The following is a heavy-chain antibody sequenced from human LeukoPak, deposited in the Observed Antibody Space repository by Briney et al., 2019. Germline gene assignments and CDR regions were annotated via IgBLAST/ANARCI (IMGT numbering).Heavy chain of an antibody. D-gene: IGHD3-10*01. V-gene: IGHV4-59*01. CDR1: GGSISPYY. CDR3: ARYGSGRQKYLDY. CDR2: IYYSGTT. Sequence: SETLSLTCTVSGGSISPYYWSWIRQPPGKGLEWIGWIYYSGTTSYNPSLKSRVTISVDASKNQFSLNVNSVTAADTAVYYCARYGSGRQKYLDYWGQGTLAAVSS. J-gene: IGHJ4*02.